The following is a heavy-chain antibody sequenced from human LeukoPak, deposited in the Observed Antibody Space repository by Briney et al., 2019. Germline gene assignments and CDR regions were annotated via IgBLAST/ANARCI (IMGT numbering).Heavy chain of an antibody. D-gene: IGHD5-18*01. Sequence: PGGSLRLSCAASGFTFSSYAMSWVRQAPGKGLEWVSAISGSGGSTYYADSVKGRFTISRDNAKNSLYLQMNSLRAEDTAVYYCARNGIRYSYGFSGSGDAFDIWGQGTMVTVSS. CDR3: ARNGIRYSYGFSGSGDAFDI. V-gene: IGHV3-23*01. J-gene: IGHJ3*02. CDR2: ISGSGGST. CDR1: GFTFSSYA.